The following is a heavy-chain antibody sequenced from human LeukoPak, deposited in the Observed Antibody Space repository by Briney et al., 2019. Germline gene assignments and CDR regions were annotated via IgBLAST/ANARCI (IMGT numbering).Heavy chain of an antibody. J-gene: IGHJ4*02. CDR3: ARSLMVGASDFDY. D-gene: IGHD2-8*01. CDR1: GFTFSSYE. CDR2: INSDGSRT. V-gene: IGHV3-74*01. Sequence: GGSLRLSCAASGFTFSSYEMNWVRQAPGKGLVWVSRINSDGSRTNYVDSAKGRFTISRDNAKNTLYLQMNSLRAEDTAVYYCARSLMVGASDFDYWGQGTLVTVSS.